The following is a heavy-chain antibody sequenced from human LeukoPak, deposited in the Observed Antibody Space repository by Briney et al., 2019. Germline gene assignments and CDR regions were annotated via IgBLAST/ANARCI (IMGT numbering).Heavy chain of an antibody. V-gene: IGHV1-18*01. CDR3: ARDNPAWQQLADY. D-gene: IGHD6-13*01. J-gene: IGHJ4*02. CDR2: ISAYNGNT. CDR1: GGTFSSYA. Sequence: GASVKVSCKASGGTFSSYAISWVRQAPGQGLEWMGWISAYNGNTNYAQKLRGRVTMTTDTSTSTAYMELRSLRSDDTAVYYCARDNPAWQQLADYWGQGTLVTVSS.